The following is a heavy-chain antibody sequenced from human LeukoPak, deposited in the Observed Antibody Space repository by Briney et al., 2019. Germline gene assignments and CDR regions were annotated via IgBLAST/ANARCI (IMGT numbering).Heavy chain of an antibody. CDR1: GGSISSSSYY. CDR2: IYYSGST. V-gene: IGHV4-39*02. D-gene: IGHD5-24*01. CDR3: ARGLQLRFEAFDI. Sequence: SETLSLTCTVPGGSISSSSYYWGWIRQPPGKGLEWIGSIYYSGSTDYNPSLKSRVTISVDTSKNHFSLKLSSVTAADTAVYYCARGLQLRFEAFDIWGQGTMVTVSS. J-gene: IGHJ3*02.